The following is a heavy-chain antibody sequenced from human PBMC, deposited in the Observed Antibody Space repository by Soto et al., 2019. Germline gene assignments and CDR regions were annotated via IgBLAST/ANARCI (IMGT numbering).Heavy chain of an antibody. Sequence: SETLSLTCTVSGGSIRSGGYYWSWVRQNPRRGLEWIGNIYYSGNTYYNPSLKSRLTISVDTSKNQFSLNLSSVTAADTAVYYCARDRLMATAGTARHYFGLDVWRHGTTVPASS. CDR3: ARDRLMATAGTARHYFGLDV. D-gene: IGHD5-18*01. V-gene: IGHV4-31*03. J-gene: IGHJ6*02. CDR1: GGSIRSGGYY. CDR2: IYYSGNT.